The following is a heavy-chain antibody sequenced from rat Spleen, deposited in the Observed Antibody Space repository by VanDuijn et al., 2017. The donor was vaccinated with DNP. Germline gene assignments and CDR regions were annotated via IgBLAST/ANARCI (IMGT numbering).Heavy chain of an antibody. Sequence: EVQPVESGGGLVQPGRSLKLSCAASGFTFSAYYMAWVRQAPAKGLEWVAYIGSPAYAPYHGDSVKGRFTISRDNAKSTLYLQMNSLRSEDMATYYCVRWNSGHFDYWGQGVMVTVSS. D-gene: IGHD4-3*01. J-gene: IGHJ2*01. CDR2: IGSPAYAP. V-gene: IGHV5-22*01. CDR3: VRWNSGHFDY. CDR1: GFTFSAYY.